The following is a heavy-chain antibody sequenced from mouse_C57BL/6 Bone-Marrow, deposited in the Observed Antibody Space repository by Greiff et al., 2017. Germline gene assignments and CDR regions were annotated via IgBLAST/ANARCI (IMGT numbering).Heavy chain of an antibody. CDR1: GYTFTDYN. CDR2: INPNNGGT. V-gene: IGHV1-22*01. J-gene: IGHJ4*01. D-gene: IGHD2-2*01. Sequence: EVQLQQSGPELVKPGASVKMSCKASGYTFTDYNMHWVKQSHGKSLEWIGYINPNNGGTSYNQKFKGKATLTVNKSSSTAYMELRRLTSEDSAVYYCANDLLWLRRYYYAMDYWGQGTSVTVSS. CDR3: ANDLLWLRRYYYAMDY.